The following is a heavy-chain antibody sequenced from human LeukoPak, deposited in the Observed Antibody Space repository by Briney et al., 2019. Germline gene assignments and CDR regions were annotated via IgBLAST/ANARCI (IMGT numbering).Heavy chain of an antibody. D-gene: IGHD3-22*01. J-gene: IGHJ4*02. V-gene: IGHV3-23*01. CDR2: SGSGGST. Sequence: SGSGGSTYYADSVEGRFTISRDNSKNTLYLQMNSLRAEDTAVYYCAKPDSSGYYFPPDYWGQGTLVTVSS. CDR3: AKPDSSGYYFPPDY.